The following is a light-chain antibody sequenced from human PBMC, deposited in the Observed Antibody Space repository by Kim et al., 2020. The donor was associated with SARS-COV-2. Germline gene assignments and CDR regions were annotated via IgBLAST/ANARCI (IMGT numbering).Light chain of an antibody. CDR3: QQYDNWPQT. Sequence: EIVMTQSPATLSVSPGERATLSCRASQSVSSNLAWYQQKPRQAPRLLIYGASTTATVIPARFSGGGSGTEFTLTISSLQSEDFAVYYCQQYDNWPQTFGQGTKVDIK. CDR2: GAS. J-gene: IGKJ1*01. CDR1: QSVSSN. V-gene: IGKV3-15*01.